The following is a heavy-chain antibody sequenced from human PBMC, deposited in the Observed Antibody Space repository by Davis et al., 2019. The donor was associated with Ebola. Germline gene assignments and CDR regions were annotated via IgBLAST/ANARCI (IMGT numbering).Heavy chain of an antibody. CDR1: THTTINFG. J-gene: IGHJ4*02. V-gene: IGHV1-18*04. Sequence: ASVKVLCNASTHTTINFGISRLRHPPGPGFEWTASIRLNNGDTKYAQSLQDRVLMTTDTSTTSAYMEMRSLESDDTAVYYCASDLYGTMNAVTLDYWGQRTLVTVSS. D-gene: IGHD6-19*01. CDR3: ASDLYGTMNAVTLDY. CDR2: IRLNNGDT.